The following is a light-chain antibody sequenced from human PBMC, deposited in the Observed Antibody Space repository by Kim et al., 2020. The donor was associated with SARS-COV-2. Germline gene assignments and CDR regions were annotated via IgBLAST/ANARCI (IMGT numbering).Light chain of an antibody. Sequence: SASVGDRVTITCQASQDINNHLNWYQHKPGKAPKLLFFDASKLETGVPSRFSGSGSGTDFTLPISSLQPEDVATYYCQQYDNLPTFGGGTKVDIK. CDR3: QQYDNLPT. CDR1: QDINNH. J-gene: IGKJ4*01. V-gene: IGKV1-33*01. CDR2: DAS.